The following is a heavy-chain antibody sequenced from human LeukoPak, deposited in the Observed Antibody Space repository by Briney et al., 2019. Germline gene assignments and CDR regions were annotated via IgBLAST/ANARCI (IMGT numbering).Heavy chain of an antibody. CDR2: ISGSGGST. Sequence: GGSLRLSCAASGFTFSSYAMSWVRLAPGKGLEWVSGISGSGGSTYYADSVKGRLTISRDNSKNTLYLQMNSLRAEDTAVYYCAKGYGSGVSWFDYWGQGTLVTVSS. J-gene: IGHJ4*02. CDR3: AKGYGSGVSWFDY. D-gene: IGHD3-10*01. CDR1: GFTFSSYA. V-gene: IGHV3-23*01.